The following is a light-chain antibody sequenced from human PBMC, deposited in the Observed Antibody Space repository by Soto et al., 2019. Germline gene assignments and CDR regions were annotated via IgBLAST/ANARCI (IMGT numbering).Light chain of an antibody. CDR2: GAS. CDR1: QNVRSNY. J-gene: IGKJ1*01. V-gene: IGKV3-20*01. Sequence: EIVLTQSPGTLSLSPGERVTLSCRASQNVRSNYLAWYQQKPGQAPRLLIYGASTRATGIPARFSGSGSGTEFILTISRLEPDDFAIYHCHQHGGSPETFGQGTKVDI. CDR3: HQHGGSPET.